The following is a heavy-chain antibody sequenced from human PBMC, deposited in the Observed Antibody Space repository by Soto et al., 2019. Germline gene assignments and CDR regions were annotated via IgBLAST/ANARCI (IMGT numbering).Heavy chain of an antibody. V-gene: IGHV1-69*06. Sequence: SVKVSCKASGGTFSSYAISWVRQAPGQGLEWMGGIIPIFGTANYAQKFQGRVTITADKSTSTAYMELSSLRSEDTAVYYCSSGYSYGPFGYWGQQSLVTVSS. CDR1: GGTFSSYA. CDR2: IIPIFGTA. D-gene: IGHD5-18*01. J-gene: IGHJ4*02. CDR3: SSGYSYGPFGY.